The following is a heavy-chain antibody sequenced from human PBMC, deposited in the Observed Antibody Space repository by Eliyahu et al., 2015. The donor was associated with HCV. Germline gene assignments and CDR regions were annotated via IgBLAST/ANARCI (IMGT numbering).Heavy chain of an antibody. CDR2: LYYSGAT. D-gene: IGHD1-26*01. J-gene: IGHJ4*02. CDR3: ARREDEGGHS. V-gene: IGHV4-39*02. CDR1: GDPLRRGPYY. Sequence: HLEESGPRLVKPSETLSLSCAVSGDPLRRGPYYWAWIRQSPGRGLEWIGSLYYSGATSYNPSLRSRVSVSLDRSQRVSSLRLETMTATDSARYYCARREDEGGHSWGRGIVVTVAS.